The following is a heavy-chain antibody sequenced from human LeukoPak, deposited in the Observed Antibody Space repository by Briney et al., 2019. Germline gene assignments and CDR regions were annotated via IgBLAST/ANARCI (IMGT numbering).Heavy chain of an antibody. CDR3: ARGGGYNYGTFDY. V-gene: IGHV5-51*01. CDR2: IYPGDSDT. CDR1: GYSFTNYW. J-gene: IGHJ4*02. Sequence: GESLNISCKGSGYSFTNYWIGWVRQMPGKGLEWMGIIYPGDSDTRYSPSFQGQVTISADKSISTAYLQWSSLKASDAAMHYCARGGGYNYGTFDYWGQGTLVTVSS. D-gene: IGHD5-18*01.